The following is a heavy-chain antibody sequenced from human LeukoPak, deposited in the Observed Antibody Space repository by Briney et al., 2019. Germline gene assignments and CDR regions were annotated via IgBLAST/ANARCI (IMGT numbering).Heavy chain of an antibody. CDR1: GFTFSSYS. Sequence: PGGSLRLSCAASGFTFSSYSMNWVRQAPGKGLEWVSYISSSSSTIYYADSVKGRFTISRDNAKNSLYLQMNSLRAEDTAVYYCARDVTYYDFWSGYYSPEFDYWGQGTLVTVSS. V-gene: IGHV3-48*01. J-gene: IGHJ4*02. D-gene: IGHD3-3*01. CDR3: ARDVTYYDFWSGYYSPEFDY. CDR2: ISSSSSTI.